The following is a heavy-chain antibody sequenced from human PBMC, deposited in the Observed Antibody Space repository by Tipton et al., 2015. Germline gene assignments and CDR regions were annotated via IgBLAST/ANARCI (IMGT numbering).Heavy chain of an antibody. CDR2: ISGSGGST. CDR1: GFTFSNYA. D-gene: IGHD4-23*01. V-gene: IGHV3-23*01. J-gene: IGHJ4*02. Sequence: SLRLSCAASGFTFSNYAMSWVRQAPGKGLEWVSAISGSGGSTYYADSVKGRFTISRDNSKKMLYLQMSSLRGEDTAVYYCARARGRHGGLFDSWGQGILVTVSS. CDR3: ARARGRHGGLFDS.